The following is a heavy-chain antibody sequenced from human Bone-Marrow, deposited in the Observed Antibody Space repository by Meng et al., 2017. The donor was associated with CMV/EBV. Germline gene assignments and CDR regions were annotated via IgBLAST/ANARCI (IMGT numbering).Heavy chain of an antibody. CDR2: FYYSGNT. Sequence: SETLSLTCTVSGGSVSDDYWSWIRQPPGKGLEWIGYFYYSGNTNYNPSLKSRITISVDTSKNQFSLKLTSVTAADTAVYYCARAQMATITAFDYWGQGTLVTVSS. CDR3: ARAQMATITAFDY. CDR1: GGSVSDDY. J-gene: IGHJ4*02. D-gene: IGHD5-24*01. V-gene: IGHV4-59*02.